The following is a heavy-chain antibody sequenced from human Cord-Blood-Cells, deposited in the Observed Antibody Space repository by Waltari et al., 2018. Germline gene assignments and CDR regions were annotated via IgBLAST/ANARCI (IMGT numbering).Heavy chain of an antibody. D-gene: IGHD7-27*01. Sequence: QVQLVQSGAEVKKPGSSVKVSCKASGGTFSSYAISWVRQAPGQGLAWMGVIIASFGTANYAQKCQGRVTITADESTSTAYMELSSLRSEDTAVYYCAREITRKLGIGGYWGQGTLVTVSS. CDR2: IIASFGTA. V-gene: IGHV1-69*01. CDR3: AREITRKLGIGGY. J-gene: IGHJ4*02. CDR1: GGTFSSYA.